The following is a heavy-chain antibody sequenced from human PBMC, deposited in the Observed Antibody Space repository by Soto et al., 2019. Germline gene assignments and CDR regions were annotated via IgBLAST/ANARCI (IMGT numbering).Heavy chain of an antibody. J-gene: IGHJ4*02. CDR3: AASYGSGYRAFDY. V-gene: IGHV1-69*02. CDR2: INPIVSMS. D-gene: IGHD3-10*01. CDR1: GDTFSFYT. Sequence: QVQLVQSGTEVKKPGSSVKVSCKASGDTFSFYTINWVRQAPGLGLEWVGRINPIVSMSNYAQKFQGRVSMTADKSTSAAYMELRSLRSDDTAMYFCAASYGSGYRAFDYWGGGALVIVSS.